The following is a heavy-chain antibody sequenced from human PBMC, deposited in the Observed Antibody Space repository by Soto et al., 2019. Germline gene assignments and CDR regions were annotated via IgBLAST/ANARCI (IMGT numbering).Heavy chain of an antibody. Sequence: EVQLVESGGGLVQPGGSMRLSCAASGFIFNNYWMHWVRQVPGKGLVWVSRVNSDGSTTNYADSVKGRFTISRDNAKNXRFLQMNSLRVEDTAVYYCARGKYYDVSTGYSTFDPWGQGVPVTVAS. CDR1: GFIFNNYW. V-gene: IGHV3-74*01. J-gene: IGHJ5*02. CDR2: VNSDGSTT. D-gene: IGHD3-9*01. CDR3: ARGKYYDVSTGYSTFDP.